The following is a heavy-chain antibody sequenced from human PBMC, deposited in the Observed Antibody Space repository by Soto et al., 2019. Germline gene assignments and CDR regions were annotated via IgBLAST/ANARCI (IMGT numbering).Heavy chain of an antibody. CDR2: IYSTGST. CDR3: AGGAAADYFDY. Sequence: PSETLSLTCTVSSGSFSTYYWSWIRQPAGKGLEWIGRIYSTGSTLYNTSLKSRITMSVDTSKNQFSLKLSPVTAADTAVYYCAGGAAADYFDYWGQGTLVTVSS. CDR1: SGSFSTYY. J-gene: IGHJ4*02. V-gene: IGHV4-4*07. D-gene: IGHD6-13*01.